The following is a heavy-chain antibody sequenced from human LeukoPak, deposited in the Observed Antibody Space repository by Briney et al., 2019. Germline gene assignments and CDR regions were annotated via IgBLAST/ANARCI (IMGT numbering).Heavy chain of an antibody. CDR1: GGSVSSGSYY. V-gene: IGHV4-61*01. D-gene: IGHD3-10*01. Sequence: PSETLSLTCTVSGGSVSSGSYYWSWIRQPPGEGLEWIGYIYYSGSTNYNPSLKSRVTISVDTSKNQFSLKLSSVTAADTAVYYCARDLGDYYGSGSLDYWGQGTLVTISS. J-gene: IGHJ4*02. CDR3: ARDLGDYYGSGSLDY. CDR2: IYYSGST.